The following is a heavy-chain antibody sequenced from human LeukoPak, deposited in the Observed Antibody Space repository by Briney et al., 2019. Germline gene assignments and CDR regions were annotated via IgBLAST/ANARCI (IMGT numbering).Heavy chain of an antibody. CDR1: GGSINNNKW. D-gene: IGHD6-19*01. V-gene: IGHV4-4*02. CDR2: IYHSGNT. Sequence: SGTLSLTCDVSGGSINNNKWWSWVRQSPGKGLEWIGEIYHSGNTNYNPSLKSRVTISVDKSQNHFSLTLKSVTAADTAVYYCARDTALAGRGGYFDSWGQGTLVTVSS. J-gene: IGHJ4*02. CDR3: ARDTALAGRGGYFDS.